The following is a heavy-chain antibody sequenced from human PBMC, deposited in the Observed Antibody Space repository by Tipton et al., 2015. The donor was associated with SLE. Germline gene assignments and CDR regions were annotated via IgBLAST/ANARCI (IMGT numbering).Heavy chain of an antibody. J-gene: IGHJ4*02. CDR1: GHSISSGYY. CDR3: AVNVVVKVQVDY. CDR2: FYHSGST. V-gene: IGHV4-38-2*02. Sequence: GLVKPSETLSLICNVSGHSISSGYYWGWIRQFPGKGLEWIGSFYHSGSTYYNPSLKSRVTISVDTSKNQFSLKLTSVTAADTAVYYCAVNVVVKVQVDYWSPGALVTVSS. D-gene: IGHD2-21*01.